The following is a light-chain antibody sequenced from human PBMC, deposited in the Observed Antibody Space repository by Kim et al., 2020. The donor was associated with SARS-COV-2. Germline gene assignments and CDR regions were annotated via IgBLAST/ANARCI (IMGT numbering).Light chain of an antibody. J-gene: IGKJ4*01. V-gene: IGKV3-11*01. CDR2: DAS. Sequence: DIVLTQSPATLSLSPGERATLSCRASQSISRYLAWYQQKPGQAPRLLVFDASIRATGIPARFSGSGSGTDFTLTIDSLEPEDSAVYYCHQRTDRPPHTFGGRTKVEIK. CDR1: QSISRY. CDR3: HQRTDRPPHT.